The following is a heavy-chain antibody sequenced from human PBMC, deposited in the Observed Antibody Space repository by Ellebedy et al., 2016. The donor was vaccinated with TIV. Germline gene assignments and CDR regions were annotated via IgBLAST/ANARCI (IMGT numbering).Heavy chain of an antibody. J-gene: IGHJ3*02. D-gene: IGHD1-26*01. CDR1: GGSISSSSYY. CDR3: ARRWDLPHRVGHAFDI. CDR2: IYYSGST. Sequence: MPSETLSLTCTVSGGSISSSSYYWGWIRQPPGKGLEWIGSIYYSGSTYYNPSLKSRVTTSVDTSKHQFSLRLSSVTAAETAVYYCARRWDLPHRVGHAFDIWGQGTMVTVSS. V-gene: IGHV4-39*01.